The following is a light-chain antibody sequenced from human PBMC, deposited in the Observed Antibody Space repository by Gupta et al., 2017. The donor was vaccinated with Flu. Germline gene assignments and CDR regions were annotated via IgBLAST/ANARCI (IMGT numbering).Light chain of an antibody. CDR3: QQTDSPPLT. Sequence: DIQMTQSPSSLSASVGDRVTITCRTSQSVNIFLNWYQQKPGKAPKLLIYGASILHTGVPSRFSGSRSGTDFTLTIASLQPEDFATYYCQQTDSPPLTFGGGTKVDIK. CDR1: QSVNIF. J-gene: IGKJ4*01. V-gene: IGKV1-39*01. CDR2: GAS.